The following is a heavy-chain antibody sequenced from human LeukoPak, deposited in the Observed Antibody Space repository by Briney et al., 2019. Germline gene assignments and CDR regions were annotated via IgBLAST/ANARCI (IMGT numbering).Heavy chain of an antibody. J-gene: IGHJ5*02. CDR1: GGSISSSSYY. CDR2: IYYSGST. V-gene: IGHV4-39*07. Sequence: SETLSLTCTVSGGSISSSSYYWGWIRQPPGKGLEWIGSIYYSGSTYYNPSLKSRVTISVDTSKNQFSLKLSSVTAADTAVYYCARPLLAGGLYSSSRNNWFDPWGQGTLVTVSS. CDR3: ARPLLAGGLYSSSRNNWFDP. D-gene: IGHD6-6*01.